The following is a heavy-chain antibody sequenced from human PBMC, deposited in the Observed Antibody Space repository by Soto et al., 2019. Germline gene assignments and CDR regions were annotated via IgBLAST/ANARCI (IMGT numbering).Heavy chain of an antibody. V-gene: IGHV1-18*01. CDR2: ISADNGNT. CDR3: ARRQAQTVGHGMDV. J-gene: IGHJ6*02. CDR1: GYTFTSYG. Sequence: QVQLVQSGAEVKKPGASVKVSCKASGYTFTSYGISWVRQAPGQGLEWMGWISADNGNTNYAQKLQGRVTMTTDTSTSTAYMELRSLRSEATAVDYCARRQAQTVGHGMDVWGQGTTVTVSS.